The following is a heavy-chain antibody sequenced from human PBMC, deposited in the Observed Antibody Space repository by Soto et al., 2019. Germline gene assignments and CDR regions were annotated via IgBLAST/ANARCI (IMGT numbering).Heavy chain of an antibody. CDR3: AREWLSSGYPQFYFDY. J-gene: IGHJ4*02. Sequence: ASVKVSCKASGGTFSSYAISWVRQAPGQGLEWMGGIIPIFGTANYAQKFQGRVTITADESTSTAYMELSSLRSEDTAVYYCAREWLSSGYPQFYFDYWGQGTLVTISS. V-gene: IGHV1-69*13. CDR2: IIPIFGTA. D-gene: IGHD3-22*01. CDR1: GGTFSSYA.